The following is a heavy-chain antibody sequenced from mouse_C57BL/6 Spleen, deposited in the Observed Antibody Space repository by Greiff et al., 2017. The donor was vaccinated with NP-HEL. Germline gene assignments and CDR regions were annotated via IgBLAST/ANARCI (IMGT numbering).Heavy chain of an antibody. D-gene: IGHD1-1*01. CDR2: ISSGGDYI. V-gene: IGHV5-9-1*02. CDR1: GFTFSSYA. Sequence: EVKLVESGEGLVKPGGSLKLSCAASGFTFSSYAMSWVRQTPEKRLEWVAYISSGGDYIYYADTVKGRFTISRDNARNTLYRQMSSLKSEDTAMYYCTRELRYSYAMDYWGQGTSVTVSS. J-gene: IGHJ4*01. CDR3: TRELRYSYAMDY.